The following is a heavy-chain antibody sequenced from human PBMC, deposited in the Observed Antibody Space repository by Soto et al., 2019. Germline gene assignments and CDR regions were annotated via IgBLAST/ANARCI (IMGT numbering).Heavy chain of an antibody. J-gene: IGHJ4*02. CDR3: ATNEGRDGYSFDY. CDR2: IIPIFGTP. Sequence: SGKVSYKASCVTFSRQDMRWVRQAPGQGLEWMGGIIPIFGTPQYAEKFQDRVTITADESTSTAYMELSSLTSEDTAVYYCATNEGRDGYSFDYWGQGTLVTVSS. CDR1: CVTFSRQD. D-gene: IGHD5-12*01. V-gene: IGHV1-69*13.